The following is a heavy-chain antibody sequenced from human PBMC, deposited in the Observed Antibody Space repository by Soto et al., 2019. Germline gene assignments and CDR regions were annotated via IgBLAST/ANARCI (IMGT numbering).Heavy chain of an antibody. Sequence: QLQLQESGPGLVKPSEPLSLTCTFSGGSISSSSYYGGGIRQPPGKGREWIGSIFYSGSTYYNPSLKSRVTISVDTSKSQFSLKLSSVTAADTAVYYCARHLTYCSAGSCYSDFPYYGMDVWGQGTTVTVSS. J-gene: IGHJ6*02. CDR1: GGSISSSSYY. CDR2: IFYSGST. CDR3: ARHLTYCSAGSCYSDFPYYGMDV. D-gene: IGHD2-15*01. V-gene: IGHV4-39*01.